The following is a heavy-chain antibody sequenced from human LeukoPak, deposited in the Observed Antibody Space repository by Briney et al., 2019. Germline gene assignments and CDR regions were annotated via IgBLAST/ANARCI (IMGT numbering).Heavy chain of an antibody. D-gene: IGHD6-19*01. V-gene: IGHV3-30*04. J-gene: IGHJ4*02. Sequence: PGGSLRLSCAASGFTFSSYAMHWVRQAPGKGLEWVAVIRYDGSNKYYADSVKGRFTISRDNAKDTVYLQMNSLRAEDTAVYYCARVSIGWYSFDYWGQGTLVTVSS. CDR2: IRYDGSNK. CDR3: ARVSIGWYSFDY. CDR1: GFTFSSYA.